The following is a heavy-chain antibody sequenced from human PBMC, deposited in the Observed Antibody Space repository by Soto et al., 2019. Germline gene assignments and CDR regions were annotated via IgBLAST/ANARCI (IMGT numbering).Heavy chain of an antibody. CDR3: VRDDRWAFDF. Sequence: EVQLVESGGGLVQPGGSRRVSCAASGFSFSNYAMNWVRQAPGKGLEWVSYISIGGGSIFYADSVKGRFTISRDDAKNSLYMQMNTLRDEDTAAYYCVRDDRWAFDFWGQGTMVTVSS. V-gene: IGHV3-48*02. CDR2: ISIGGGSI. CDR1: GFSFSNYA. D-gene: IGHD3-22*01. J-gene: IGHJ3*01.